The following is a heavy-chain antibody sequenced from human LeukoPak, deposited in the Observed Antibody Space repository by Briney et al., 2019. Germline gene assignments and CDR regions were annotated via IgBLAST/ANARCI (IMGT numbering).Heavy chain of an antibody. CDR3: ARDRYYGSGSYYPFDY. D-gene: IGHD3-10*01. Sequence: ASVKVSCKASGGTFSSYAISWVRQVPGQGLEWMGGIIPIFGTANYAQKFQGRVTITADESTSTAYMELSSLRSEDTAVYYCARDRYYGSGSYYPFDYWGQGTLVTVSS. CDR1: GGTFSSYA. J-gene: IGHJ4*02. V-gene: IGHV1-69*01. CDR2: IIPIFGTA.